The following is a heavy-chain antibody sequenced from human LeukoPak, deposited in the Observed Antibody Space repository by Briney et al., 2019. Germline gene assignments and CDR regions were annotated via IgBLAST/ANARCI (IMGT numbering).Heavy chain of an antibody. V-gene: IGHV4-39*01. CDR3: ARRPLDSSSWSYYYYHGMDV. CDR2: IYYSGDT. J-gene: IGHJ6*02. Sequence: SETLSLTCTVSDDSISSRRYYWGWIRQPPGKGLEWIGSIYYSGDTYYNPSLESRVIISVDTSKNQFSLRLSSVTAADTAVYYCARRPLDSSSWSYYYYHGMDVWGQGTTVTVSS. D-gene: IGHD6-13*01. CDR1: DDSISSRRYY.